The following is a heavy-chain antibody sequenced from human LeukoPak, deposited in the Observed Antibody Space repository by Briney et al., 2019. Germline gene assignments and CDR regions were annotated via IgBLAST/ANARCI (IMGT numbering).Heavy chain of an antibody. D-gene: IGHD3-10*01. V-gene: IGHV3-48*03. CDR1: GFIFRSYQ. CDR2: ISSSGSTI. Sequence: GGSLRLSCAASGFIFRSYQMNWVRQAPGKGLEGVSYISSSGSTIYYADSVRGRFTISRDNAKNSLFLQMNSLRAEDTAVYYCARGPGSYSVYYYYMDVWGKGTTVTISS. J-gene: IGHJ6*03. CDR3: ARGPGSYSVYYYYMDV.